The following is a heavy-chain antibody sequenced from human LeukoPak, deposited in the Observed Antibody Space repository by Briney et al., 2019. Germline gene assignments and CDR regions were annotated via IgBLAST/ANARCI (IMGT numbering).Heavy chain of an antibody. Sequence: GGSLRLSCAASGFTVSSNYMSWVRQAPGKGLGWVSVMYSGGKTQYADSVKGRFAISRDDSKNTLHLQMNSLKAEDTAVYYCARARSRCTNGVCRSDYYYYMDVWGKGTTVTVSS. D-gene: IGHD2-8*01. V-gene: IGHV3-53*05. CDR2: MYSGGKT. J-gene: IGHJ6*03. CDR1: GFTVSSNY. CDR3: ARARSRCTNGVCRSDYYYYMDV.